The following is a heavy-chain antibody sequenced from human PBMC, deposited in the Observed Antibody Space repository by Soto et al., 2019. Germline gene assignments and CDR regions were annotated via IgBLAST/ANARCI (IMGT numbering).Heavy chain of an antibody. CDR1: GFSLSDHG. V-gene: IGHV3-48*02. J-gene: IGHJ5*02. CDR2: VNRGASSL. Sequence: GGSLRLSCAASGFSLSDHGVNWVRQAPGKGLEWISSVNRGASSLYYAESVKGRFTMSRDDAKNSVYLQMNSLRDEDTAVYYCARQINWRDGGAWGQGTLVTVSS. CDR3: ARQINWRDGGA. D-gene: IGHD3-16*01.